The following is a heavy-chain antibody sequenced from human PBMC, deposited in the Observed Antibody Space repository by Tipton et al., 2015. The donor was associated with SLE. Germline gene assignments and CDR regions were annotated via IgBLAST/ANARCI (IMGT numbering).Heavy chain of an antibody. J-gene: IGHJ4*02. CDR3: AKGRNGGFDY. Sequence: SLRLSCVASEFAFSSYGMVWVRQAPGKGLEWVSSFSGRDGATYHSDSVKGRFTISRDISESTLYLQMDNLRVEDTAVYYCAKGRNGGFDYWGQGALVIVSS. CDR1: EFAFSSYG. D-gene: IGHD4-23*01. CDR2: FSGRDGAT. V-gene: IGHV3-23*01.